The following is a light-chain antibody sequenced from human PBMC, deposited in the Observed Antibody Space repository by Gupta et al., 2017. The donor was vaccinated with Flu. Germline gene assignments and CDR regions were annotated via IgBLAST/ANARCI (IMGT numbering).Light chain of an antibody. J-gene: IGKJ2*01. V-gene: IGKV2-28*01. Sequence: VLVTSPVPLPVSPGESDSMSCSSSASLQKKKGHNFLDWYVQKPGHPPKLLFYVASNRAPGVPARFSASGSGRSFTLKISRVEPEDVGGYFCLEARDRPGAFGRGTRLEI. CDR3: LEARDRPGA. CDR2: VAS. CDR1: ASLQKKKGHNF.